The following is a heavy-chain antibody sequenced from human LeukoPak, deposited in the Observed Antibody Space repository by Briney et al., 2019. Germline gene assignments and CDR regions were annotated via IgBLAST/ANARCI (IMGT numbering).Heavy chain of an antibody. CDR3: TTARLLWFGELADY. J-gene: IGHJ4*02. CDR2: IKSKTDGGTT. V-gene: IGHV3-15*01. CDR1: GFTFSNAW. D-gene: IGHD3-10*01. Sequence: GGSLRLSCAASGFTFSNAWMSWVRQAPGKGLEWVGRIKSKTDGGTTDYAAPVRGRFTIARDDSTNTLYLQMNSLKTEDTAVYYCTTARLLWFGELADYWGQGTLVTVSS.